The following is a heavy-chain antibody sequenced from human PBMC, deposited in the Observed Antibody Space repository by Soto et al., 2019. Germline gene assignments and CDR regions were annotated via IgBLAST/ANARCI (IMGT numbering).Heavy chain of an antibody. D-gene: IGHD6-19*01. V-gene: IGHV3-72*01. J-gene: IGHJ6*02. CDR1: GLIFSDYH. CDR3: AMLGGWSGGSSGMDV. Sequence: EVQLVESGGGLVQPGGSLRLSCAASGLIFSDYHMDWVRQAPGKGLEWVGRIRRKAYSYTTEYAASVKGRFTISRDDSKNSLYLQMNSLKSEDTAVYYCAMLGGWSGGSSGMDVWGQGTTVTVSS. CDR2: IRRKAYSYTT.